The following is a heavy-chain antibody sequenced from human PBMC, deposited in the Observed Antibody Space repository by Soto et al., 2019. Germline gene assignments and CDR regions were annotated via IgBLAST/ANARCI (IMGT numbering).Heavy chain of an antibody. V-gene: IGHV1-69*05. CDR2: IIPIFGTA. Sequence: ASVKVSCKASGGTFSSYAISWVRQAPGQGLEWMGGIIPIFGTANYAQKLQGRVTITTDTSTSTAYMELRSLRSDDTAVYYCAGGRYCSSTSCQHPADWGQGTLVTVSS. J-gene: IGHJ4*02. CDR3: AGGRYCSSTSCQHPAD. CDR1: GGTFSSYA. D-gene: IGHD2-2*01.